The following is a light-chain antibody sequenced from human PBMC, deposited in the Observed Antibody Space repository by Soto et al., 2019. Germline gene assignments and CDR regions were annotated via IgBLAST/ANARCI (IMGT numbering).Light chain of an antibody. CDR2: GNN. V-gene: IGLV1-44*01. CDR1: SSNIGRNT. J-gene: IGLJ2*01. Sequence: QSVLTQPPSASGTPGQRVTISCSGSSSNIGRNTVNWYQQLPGTAPKVLIYGNNQRPSGVPDRFSGSKSGTSASLAISGLQSDDEADYYCASWDGSLNGWVFGGGTKVTVL. CDR3: ASWDGSLNGWV.